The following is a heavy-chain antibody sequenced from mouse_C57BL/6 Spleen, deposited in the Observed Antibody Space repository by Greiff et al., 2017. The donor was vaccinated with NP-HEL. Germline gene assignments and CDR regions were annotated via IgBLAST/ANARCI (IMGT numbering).Heavy chain of an antibody. CDR1: GFTFSDYG. V-gene: IGHV5-17*01. D-gene: IGHD3-2*02. J-gene: IGHJ4*01. CDR2: ISSGSSTI. Sequence: EVQVVESGGGLVKPGGSLKLSCAASGFTFSDYGMHWVRQAPEKGLEWVAYISSGSSTIYYADTVKGRFTISRDNAKNTLFLQMTSLRSEDTAMYYCASGSSGYNMDYWSQGTSVTVSS. CDR3: ASGSSGYNMDY.